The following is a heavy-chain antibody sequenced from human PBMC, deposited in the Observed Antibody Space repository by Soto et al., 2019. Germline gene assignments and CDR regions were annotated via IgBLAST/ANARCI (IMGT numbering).Heavy chain of an antibody. CDR2: ISWNSGNL. Sequence: EVQLVESGGGLVQPGRSLRLSCAASGFTFDDYAMHWVRQGPGKGLEWVSSISWNSGNLGYADCVKGRFTISRDNAKNTLYLQMNSLRGEATALYCGAKGPSTTVFALNDYWGQGTRVTVSS. J-gene: IGHJ4*02. V-gene: IGHV3-9*01. D-gene: IGHD4-17*01. CDR1: GFTFDDYA. CDR3: AKGPSTTVFALNDY.